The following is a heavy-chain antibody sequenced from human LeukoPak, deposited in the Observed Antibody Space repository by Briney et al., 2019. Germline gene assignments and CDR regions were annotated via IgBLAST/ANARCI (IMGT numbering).Heavy chain of an antibody. CDR2: IYYSGST. CDR1: GGSISSGGYY. D-gene: IGHD2-2*01. V-gene: IGHV4-31*03. J-gene: IGHJ5*02. Sequence: SETLSLTCTVSGGSISSGGYYWSWIRQHPGTGLEWIGYIYYSGSTYYNPSLKSRVTISVDTSKNQFSLKLSSVTAADTAVYYCARANQLNWFDPWGQGTLVTVSS. CDR3: ARANQLNWFDP.